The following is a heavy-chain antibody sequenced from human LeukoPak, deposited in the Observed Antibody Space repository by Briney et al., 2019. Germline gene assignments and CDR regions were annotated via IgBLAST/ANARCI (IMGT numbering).Heavy chain of an antibody. Sequence: SQTLSLTCTVSGGSISSGDYYWSWIRQPPGKGLQWIGYIHYSGRTYYNPSLQSRVTISRDTSSNQLSLKLRSVTAADTAVYYCARRYGSSLRGFEFWGQGTLVTVSS. J-gene: IGHJ4*02. V-gene: IGHV4-30-4*01. CDR2: IHYSGRT. CDR3: ARRYGSSLRGFEF. CDR1: GGSISSGDYY. D-gene: IGHD6-19*01.